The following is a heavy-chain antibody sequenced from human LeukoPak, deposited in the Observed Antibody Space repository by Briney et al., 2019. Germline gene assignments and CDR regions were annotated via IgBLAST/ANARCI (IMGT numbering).Heavy chain of an antibody. CDR1: GGTFISYA. CDR2: IIPIFGTA. D-gene: IGHD2-2*01. Sequence: GASVKVSCKASGGTFISYAISWVRQAPGQGLEWMGGIIPIFGTANYAQKFQGRVTITADESTSTAYMELSSLRSEDTAVYYCARPRYCSSTSCYVPFDYWGQGTLVTVSS. CDR3: ARPRYCSSTSCYVPFDY. V-gene: IGHV1-69*01. J-gene: IGHJ4*02.